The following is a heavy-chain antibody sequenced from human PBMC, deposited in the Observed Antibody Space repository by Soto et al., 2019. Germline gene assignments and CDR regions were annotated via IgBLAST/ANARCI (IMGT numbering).Heavy chain of an antibody. CDR3: ATAPHYFDY. Sequence: QVQLLQSGADVKKPGASVKVSCKASGYTFTSYGIIWVRQAPGQGLEWMGWISAYNGNTKYAQKLQGRVTMTTDTSPSTADMELRGLSSDDTAVYYCATAPHYFDYWGQGTLVTVSS. J-gene: IGHJ4*02. CDR1: GYTFTSYG. CDR2: ISAYNGNT. V-gene: IGHV1-18*01.